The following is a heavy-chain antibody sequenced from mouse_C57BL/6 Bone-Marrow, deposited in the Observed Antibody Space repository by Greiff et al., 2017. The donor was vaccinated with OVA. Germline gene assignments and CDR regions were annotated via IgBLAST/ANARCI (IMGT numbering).Heavy chain of an antibody. D-gene: IGHD1-1*01. J-gene: IGHJ2*01. CDR2: IYPGSGNT. Sequence: VKLMESGAELVRPGASVKLSCKASGYTFTDYYINWVKQRPGQGLEWIARIYPGSGNTYYNEKFKGKATLTAEKSSSTAYMQLSSLTSEDSAVYFCARSDITTVVADYWGQGTTLTVSS. V-gene: IGHV1-76*01. CDR3: ARSDITTVVADY. CDR1: GYTFTDYY.